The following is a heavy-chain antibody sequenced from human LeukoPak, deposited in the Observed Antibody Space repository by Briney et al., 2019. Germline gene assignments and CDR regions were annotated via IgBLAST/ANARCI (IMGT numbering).Heavy chain of an antibody. J-gene: IGHJ4*02. CDR1: GGSISSYY. CDR2: IYYSGST. CDR3: ATSFGVTVTTKVDY. V-gene: IGHV4-59*01. Sequence: SETLSLTCTVSGGSISSYYWSWIRQPPGKGLEWIGYIYYSGSTNYNPSLKSRVTISVDTSKNQFSLKLSSVTAADTAVYYCATSFGVTVTTKVDYWGQGTLVTVSS. D-gene: IGHD4-17*01.